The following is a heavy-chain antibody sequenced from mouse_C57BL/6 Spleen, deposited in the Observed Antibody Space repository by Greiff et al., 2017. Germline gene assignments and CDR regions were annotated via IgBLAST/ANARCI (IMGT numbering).Heavy chain of an antibody. CDR1: GYTFTGYW. Sequence: VQLQQPGAELVKPGASVKLSCKASGYTFTGYWMHWVKQRPGRGLEWIGRIDPNSGGTKYNEKFKGKATLTVDKPSSTAYMQLSSLTSEDSAVYYGERGANWDGGWFGYWGQAILVTVSA. J-gene: IGHJ3*01. CDR3: ERGANWDGGWFGY. CDR2: IDPNSGGT. D-gene: IGHD4-1*01. V-gene: IGHV1-72*01.